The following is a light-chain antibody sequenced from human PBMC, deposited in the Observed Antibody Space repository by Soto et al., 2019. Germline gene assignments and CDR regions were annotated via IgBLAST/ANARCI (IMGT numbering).Light chain of an antibody. J-gene: IGLJ3*02. CDR1: SSDVGGYNY. Sequence: QSALTQPASVSGSSGQSITISCTGTSSDVGGYNYVSWYQQHPGKAPKVMIYEVSNRPSGVSNRFSGSKSGTTASLTISGLQAEDEADYYCSSYTTSTTWVFGGGTKVTVL. CDR2: EVS. CDR3: SSYTTSTTWV. V-gene: IGLV2-14*01.